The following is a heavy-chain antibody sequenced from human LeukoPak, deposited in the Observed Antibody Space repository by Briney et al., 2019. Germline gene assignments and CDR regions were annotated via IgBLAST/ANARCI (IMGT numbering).Heavy chain of an antibody. Sequence: ASVKVSCKASGYTFTSYGISWVRQAPGQGLEWMGWISAYNGNTNYAQKLQGRVTMTTDTSTSTAYMELRSLRSDDTAVYYCARGVSGLSDIVVVPAATPGDYWGQGTLVTVSS. CDR2: ISAYNGNT. D-gene: IGHD2-2*01. J-gene: IGHJ4*02. CDR1: GYTFTSYG. V-gene: IGHV1-18*01. CDR3: ARGVSGLSDIVVVPAATPGDY.